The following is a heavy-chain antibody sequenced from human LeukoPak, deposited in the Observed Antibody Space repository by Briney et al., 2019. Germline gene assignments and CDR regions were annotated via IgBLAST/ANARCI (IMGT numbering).Heavy chain of an antibody. V-gene: IGHV1-69*13. Sequence: SVKVSCKASGGTFSSYAISWVRQAPGQGLEWMGGIIPIFGTANYAQKFQGRVTITADESTSTAYMELSSLRSEDTAVYYCARGPVSGYGHHYYYGMDVWGQGTTVTVSS. CDR2: IIPIFGTA. D-gene: IGHD5-12*01. CDR3: ARGPVSGYGHHYYYGMDV. J-gene: IGHJ6*02. CDR1: GGTFSSYA.